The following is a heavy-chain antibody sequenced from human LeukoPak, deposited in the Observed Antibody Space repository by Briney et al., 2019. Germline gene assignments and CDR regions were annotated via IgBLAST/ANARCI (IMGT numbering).Heavy chain of an antibody. CDR1: GFTFSSYS. J-gene: IGHJ4*02. V-gene: IGHV3-21*01. CDR2: ISSSSSYI. Sequence: GGSLRLSCAASGFTFSSYSMNWVRQAPGKGLEWVSSISSSSSYIYYADLVKGRFTISRDNAKNSLYLQMNSLRAEDTAVYYCARAPSYGSGSSGYWGQGTLVTVSS. CDR3: ARAPSYGSGSSGY. D-gene: IGHD3-10*01.